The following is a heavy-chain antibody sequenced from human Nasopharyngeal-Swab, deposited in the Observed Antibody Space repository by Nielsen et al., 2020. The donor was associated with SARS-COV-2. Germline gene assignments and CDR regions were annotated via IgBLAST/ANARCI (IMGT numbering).Heavy chain of an antibody. CDR2: INHSGST. Sequence: WIRQPPGKGLEWIGEINHSGSTNYNPSLKSRVTISVDTSKNQFSLKLSSVTAADTAVYYCAREQQQLVRGRAFDYWGQGTLVTVSS. J-gene: IGHJ4*02. V-gene: IGHV4-34*01. D-gene: IGHD6-13*01. CDR3: AREQQQLVRGRAFDY.